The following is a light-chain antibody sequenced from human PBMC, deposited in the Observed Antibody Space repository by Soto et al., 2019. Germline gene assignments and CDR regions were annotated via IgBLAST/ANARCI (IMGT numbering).Light chain of an antibody. J-gene: IGKJ5*01. CDR2: DAS. Sequence: DIQLTQSPSLLSASVGDRVTITCRASQDISSSLAWYQQKSGKAPKPLIYDASTLQSGVPSRFSGSGSGTEFSLTINSLQPDDFATYYCQKLNTFPLTFGQGTRLEIK. V-gene: IGKV1-9*01. CDR1: QDISSS. CDR3: QKLNTFPLT.